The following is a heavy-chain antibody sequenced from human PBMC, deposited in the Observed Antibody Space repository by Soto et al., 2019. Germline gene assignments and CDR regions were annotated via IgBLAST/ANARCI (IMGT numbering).Heavy chain of an antibody. V-gene: IGHV3-20*04. CDR3: ARDQLYYNDISGRPLNAFDV. CDR1: GFTFDDYG. J-gene: IGHJ3*01. CDR2: INWNGRTR. D-gene: IGHD3-22*01. Sequence: GSLRLSCAASGFTFDDYGMSWVRQVPGKGLEWVTGINWNGRTRNYADSVKGRFTISRDTAKNSLYLQMNSLRAEDTAVYYCARDQLYYNDISGRPLNAFDVWGQGTMVTVSS.